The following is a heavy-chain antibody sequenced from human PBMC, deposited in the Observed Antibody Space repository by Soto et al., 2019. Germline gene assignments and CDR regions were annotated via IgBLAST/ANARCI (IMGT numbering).Heavy chain of an antibody. CDR1: GYTFTSYG. V-gene: IGHV1-18*01. D-gene: IGHD2-15*01. J-gene: IGHJ5*02. CDR2: ISAYNGNT. Sequence: ASVKVSCKASGYTFTSYGISWVRQAPGQGLEWMGWISAYNGNTNYAQKLQGRVTMTTDTSTSTAYMELRSLRSDDTAVYYCAREVGYCSGGSCYAWYSDWFDPWGQGTLVTVSS. CDR3: AREVGYCSGGSCYAWYSDWFDP.